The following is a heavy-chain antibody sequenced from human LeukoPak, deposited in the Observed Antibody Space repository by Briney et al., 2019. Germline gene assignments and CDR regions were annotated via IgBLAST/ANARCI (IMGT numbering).Heavy chain of an antibody. Sequence: SSETLSLTCTVSGGSISSSSYYWGWIRQPPGKGLEWIGSIYYSGSTYYNPSLKSRVTISVDTSKNQFSLKLSSVTAADTAVYYCARHLTMVRGEGRFDPWGQGTLVTVSS. CDR1: GGSISSSSYY. CDR3: ARHLTMVRGEGRFDP. D-gene: IGHD3-10*01. V-gene: IGHV4-39*01. CDR2: IYYSGST. J-gene: IGHJ5*02.